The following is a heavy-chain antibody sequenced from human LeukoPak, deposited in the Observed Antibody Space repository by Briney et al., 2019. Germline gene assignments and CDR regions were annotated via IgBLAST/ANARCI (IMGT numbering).Heavy chain of an antibody. CDR3: ARVSQYQLLWSPLYYFDY. V-gene: IGHV4-34*01. CDR2: INHSGST. J-gene: IGHJ4*02. Sequence: GSLRLSCAASGFTFSSYSMNWVRQPPGKGLEWIGEINHSGSTNYNPSLKSRVTISVDTSKNQFSLKLSSVTAADTAVYYCARVSQYQLLWSPLYYFDYWGQGTLVTVSS. D-gene: IGHD2-2*01. CDR1: GFTFSSYS.